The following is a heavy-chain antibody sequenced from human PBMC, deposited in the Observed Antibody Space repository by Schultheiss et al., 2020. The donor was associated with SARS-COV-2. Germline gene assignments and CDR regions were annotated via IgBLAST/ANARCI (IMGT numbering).Heavy chain of an antibody. D-gene: IGHD3-9*01. CDR3: ARDERYFDPYANYFDY. Sequence: SVKVSCKASGGTFSSYAISWVRQAPGQGLEWMGRIIPILGIANYAQKFQGRVTITADKSTSTAYMELSSLRSEDTAVYYCARDERYFDPYANYFDYWGQGTLVTVPQ. J-gene: IGHJ4*02. CDR2: IIPILGIA. CDR1: GGTFSSYA. V-gene: IGHV1-69*04.